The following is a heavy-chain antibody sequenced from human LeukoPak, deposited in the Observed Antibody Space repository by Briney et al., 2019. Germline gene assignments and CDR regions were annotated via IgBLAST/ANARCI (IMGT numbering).Heavy chain of an antibody. CDR1: GFTFSNYE. Sequence: GGSLRLSCAASGFTFSNYEMNWVRPPPGKGLEWVSYISSSGSTRYYADSVKGRFTISRDNAKNSLYLQMNSLRAEDTAVYYCARVSERGMVRGGIDYWGQGTLVTVSS. CDR3: ARVSERGMVRGGIDY. D-gene: IGHD3-10*01. J-gene: IGHJ4*02. CDR2: ISSSGSTR. V-gene: IGHV3-48*03.